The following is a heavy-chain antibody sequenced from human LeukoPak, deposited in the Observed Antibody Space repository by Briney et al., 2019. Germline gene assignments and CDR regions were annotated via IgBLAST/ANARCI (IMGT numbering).Heavy chain of an antibody. D-gene: IGHD2-2*02. J-gene: IGHJ2*01. CDR2: ISSSGNNI. CDR3: ARAPPHWDCSNNICYTWYFDL. CDR1: GFTFSDYY. V-gene: IGHV3-11*04. Sequence: GGSLRLSCAASGFTFSDYYITWIRQAPGKGLEWVSYISSSGNNIYYADSVKGRFTISRDNAKNSLYLQMDSLRAEDTAVYYCARAPPHWDCSNNICYTWYFDLWGRGTLVTVSS.